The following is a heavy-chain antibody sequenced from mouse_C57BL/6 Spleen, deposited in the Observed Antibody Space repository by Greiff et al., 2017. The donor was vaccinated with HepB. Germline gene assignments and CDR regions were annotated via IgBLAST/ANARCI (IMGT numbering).Heavy chain of an antibody. CDR3: ARIYDGYYVFAY. Sequence: EVQVVESGGDLVKPGGSLKLSCAASGFTFSSYGMSWVRQTPDKRLEWVATISSGGSYTYYPDSVKGRFTISRDNAKNTLYLQMSSLKSEDTAMYYCARIYDGYYVFAYWGQGTLVTVSA. CDR1: GFTFSSYG. J-gene: IGHJ3*01. CDR2: ISSGGSYT. D-gene: IGHD2-3*01. V-gene: IGHV5-6*01.